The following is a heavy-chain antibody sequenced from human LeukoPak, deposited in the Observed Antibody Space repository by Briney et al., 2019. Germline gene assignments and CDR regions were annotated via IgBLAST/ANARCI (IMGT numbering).Heavy chain of an antibody. D-gene: IGHD3-10*01. CDR3: ARPPSTYYYGSGSYYPPYFDY. Sequence: GESLKISCKGSGYSFTSYWIGWVRQMPGKGLEWMGIIYPGDSDTRYSPSFQGQVTISADKSISTAYLQWSSLKASDTAMYYCARPPSTYYYGSGSYYPPYFDYWGQGTLVTVSS. J-gene: IGHJ4*02. CDR2: IYPGDSDT. V-gene: IGHV5-51*01. CDR1: GYSFTSYW.